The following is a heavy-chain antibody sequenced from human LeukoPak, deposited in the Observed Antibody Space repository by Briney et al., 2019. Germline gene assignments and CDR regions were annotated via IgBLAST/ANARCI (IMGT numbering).Heavy chain of an antibody. J-gene: IGHJ4*02. V-gene: IGHV3-30*04. CDR3: VREAYFDS. Sequence: GGSLRLSCAVSGFAFRTHVIHWVRQAPGKGLEWVAVISNDERTIFYADSVKGRFTISRDNSKSTLYLQMNSLRAEDTAVYYCVREAYFDSWGQGTLVTVSS. CDR2: ISNDERTI. CDR1: GFAFRTHV.